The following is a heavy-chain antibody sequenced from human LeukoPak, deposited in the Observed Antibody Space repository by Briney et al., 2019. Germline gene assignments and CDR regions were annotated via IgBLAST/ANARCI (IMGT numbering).Heavy chain of an antibody. Sequence: GGSLRLSCAASGFTFSSYAMSWVRQAPGKGLEWVSAISGGGGSTYYADSVKGRFTISRDNSKNTLYLQMNSLRAEDTAVYYCAKKYSGSYLSYFDYWGQGTLVTVSS. J-gene: IGHJ4*02. CDR1: GFTFSSYA. D-gene: IGHD1-26*01. CDR2: ISGGGGST. V-gene: IGHV3-23*01. CDR3: AKKYSGSYLSYFDY.